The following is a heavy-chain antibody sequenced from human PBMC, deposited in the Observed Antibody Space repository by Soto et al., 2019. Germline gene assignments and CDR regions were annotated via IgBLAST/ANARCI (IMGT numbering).Heavy chain of an antibody. Sequence: SETLSLTCTVSGGSISSGDYYWSWIRQPPGKGLEWIGYIYYSGSTYYNPSLESRVTISVDTSKNQFSLKLSSVTAADTAVYYCARARGDTIEAGNDAFDIWGQGTMVTVSS. CDR2: IYYSGST. J-gene: IGHJ3*02. V-gene: IGHV4-30-4*01. CDR3: ARARGDTIEAGNDAFDI. D-gene: IGHD6-13*01. CDR1: GGSISSGDYY.